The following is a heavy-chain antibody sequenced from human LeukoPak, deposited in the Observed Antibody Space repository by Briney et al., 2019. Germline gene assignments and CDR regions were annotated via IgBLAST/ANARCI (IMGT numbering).Heavy chain of an antibody. D-gene: IGHD5/OR15-5a*01. J-gene: IGHJ5*01. Sequence: PSETLSLTCVVSDYSITSGDYWAWIRQPPGKGLEWIGSIYNSVSTSYNPSLKSRVTMSVDPSKNQFSLSLRSVTAADTAVYFCARNMSTEGWFDSWGRGTLVTVSS. CDR1: DYSITSGDY. CDR2: IYNSVST. V-gene: IGHV4-38-2*01. CDR3: ARNMSTEGWFDS.